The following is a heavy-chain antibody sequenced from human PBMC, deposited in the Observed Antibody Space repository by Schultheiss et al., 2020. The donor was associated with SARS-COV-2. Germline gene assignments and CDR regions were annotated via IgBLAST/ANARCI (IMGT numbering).Heavy chain of an antibody. CDR3: ARVLYDFWSGYIYYYYYMDV. D-gene: IGHD3-3*01. CDR1: GGSISSYY. J-gene: IGHJ6*03. V-gene: IGHV4-59*01. Sequence: SETLSLTCTVSGGSISSYYWSWIRQPPGKGLEWIGYIYYSGSTNYNPSLKSRVTISVDTSKNQFALKLSSVTAADTAVYYCARVLYDFWSGYIYYYYYMDVWGKGTTVTVSS. CDR2: IYYSGST.